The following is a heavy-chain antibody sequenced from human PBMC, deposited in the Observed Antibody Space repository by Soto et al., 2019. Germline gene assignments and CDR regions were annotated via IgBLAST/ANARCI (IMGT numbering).Heavy chain of an antibody. CDR3: AKGYYGSGSYISY. CDR2: VSGSGGST. D-gene: IGHD3-10*01. J-gene: IGHJ4*02. Sequence: VQLLESGGGLVQPGGSLRLSCAASGFTFSSYAMSWVRQAPGKGLEWVSAVSGSGGSTYYADSVKGRFTLSRDNSKNTLYLQMNSLRAEDTAVYYCAKGYYGSGSYISYWGQGTLVTVSS. V-gene: IGHV3-23*01. CDR1: GFTFSSYA.